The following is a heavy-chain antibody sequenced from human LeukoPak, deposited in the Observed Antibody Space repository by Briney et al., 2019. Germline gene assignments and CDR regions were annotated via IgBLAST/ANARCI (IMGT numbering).Heavy chain of an antibody. Sequence: SETLSLTCSVSGGSISSGDYYWSWIRQPPGKGLEWIGYIYYSGSTYYNPSLKSRVTMSVDSSKNQSSLKLSSVTAADTAVYYCARGELMVFANQFDYWGQGTLVTVSS. CDR3: ARGELMVFANQFDY. D-gene: IGHD2-8*01. CDR2: IYYSGST. J-gene: IGHJ4*02. V-gene: IGHV4-30-4*08. CDR1: GGSISSGDYY.